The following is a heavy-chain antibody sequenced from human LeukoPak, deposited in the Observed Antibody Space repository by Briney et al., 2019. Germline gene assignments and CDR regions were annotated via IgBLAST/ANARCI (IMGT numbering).Heavy chain of an antibody. CDR3: AATQQYCSSTSCFFDY. D-gene: IGHD2-2*01. CDR1: GGTFSSYA. V-gene: IGHV1-69*06. Sequence: GASVKVSCKASGGTFSSYAISWVRQAPGQGLEWMGGIIPIFGTANYAQKFQGRVTITEDKSTSTAYMELSSLRSEDTAVYYCAATQQYCSSTSCFFDYWGQGTLVTVSS. CDR2: IIPIFGTA. J-gene: IGHJ4*02.